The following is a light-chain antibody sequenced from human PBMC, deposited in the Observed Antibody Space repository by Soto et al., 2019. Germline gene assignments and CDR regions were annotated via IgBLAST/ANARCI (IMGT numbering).Light chain of an antibody. Sequence: QSALNQPRSVSGSPGQSVTISCTGTSSDVGFYNYISWYQHHPGKAPKRMIYDVSIRPSGIPDRFSGSKSGTSGTLDITGLQTGDEADYYCATWDGSLPGEVFGGGTKVTVL. CDR2: DVS. V-gene: IGLV2-11*01. CDR3: ATWDGSLPGEV. J-gene: IGLJ2*01. CDR1: SSDVGFYNY.